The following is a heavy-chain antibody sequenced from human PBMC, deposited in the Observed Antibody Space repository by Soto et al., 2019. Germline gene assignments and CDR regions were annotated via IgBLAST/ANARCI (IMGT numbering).Heavy chain of an antibody. CDR3: ARDLFPRYDPPPFGFDP. CDR2: ISAYNGNT. Sequence: QVQLVQSGAEVKKPGASVKVSCKASGYTFTSYGISWVRQAPGQGLEWMGWISAYNGNTNYAQKLQGRVTMTTDTSTSTAYMELRSLRSDDTAVYYCARDLFPRYDPPPFGFDPWGQGTLVTVSS. J-gene: IGHJ5*02. CDR1: GYTFTSYG. V-gene: IGHV1-18*01. D-gene: IGHD5-12*01.